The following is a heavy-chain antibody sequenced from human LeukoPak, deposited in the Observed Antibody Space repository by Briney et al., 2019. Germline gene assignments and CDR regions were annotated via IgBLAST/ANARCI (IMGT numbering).Heavy chain of an antibody. J-gene: IGHJ6*03. CDR2: IYTSGST. V-gene: IGHV4-4*07. D-gene: IGHD6-13*01. CDR1: GGSISSYY. CDR3: ASLKYSSSWDYYYYYYMDV. Sequence: PSETLSLTCTVSGGSISSYYWSWIRQPAGKGLEWIGRIYTSGSTNYNPSLKSRVTISVGKSKNQFSLKLSSVTAADTAVYYCASLKYSSSWDYYYYYYMDVWGKGTTVTVSS.